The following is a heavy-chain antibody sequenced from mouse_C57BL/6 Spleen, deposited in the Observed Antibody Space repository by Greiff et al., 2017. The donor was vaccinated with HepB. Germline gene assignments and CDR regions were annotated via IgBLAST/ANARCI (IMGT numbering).Heavy chain of an antibody. V-gene: IGHV1-42*01. J-gene: IGHJ3*01. D-gene: IGHD2-2*01. CDR1: GYSFTGYY. CDR3: ARVYYGYDDGAWFAY. Sequence: VQLKQSGPELVKPGASVKISCKASGYSFTGYYMNWVKQSPEKSLEWIGEINPSTGGTTYNQKFKAKATLTVDKSSSTAYMQLKSLTSEDSAVYYCARVYYGYDDGAWFAYWGQGTLVTVSA. CDR2: INPSTGGT.